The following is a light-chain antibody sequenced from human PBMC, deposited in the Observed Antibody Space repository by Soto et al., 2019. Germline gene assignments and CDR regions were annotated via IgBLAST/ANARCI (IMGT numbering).Light chain of an antibody. CDR1: SSYAGSYNL. Sequence: QSALTQPASVSGSPGQSITISCTGTSSYAGSYNLVSWYQQYPGKAPKLMIYEGIQRPSGVSNRFSGSKSGTTASLTISRLQAEDEADYYCCSYVGGSIPHVVFGGGTKLTVL. CDR2: EGI. V-gene: IGLV2-23*01. CDR3: CSYVGGSIPHVV. J-gene: IGLJ2*01.